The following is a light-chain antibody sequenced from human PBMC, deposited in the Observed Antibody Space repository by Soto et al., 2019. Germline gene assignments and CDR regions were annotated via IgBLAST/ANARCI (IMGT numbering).Light chain of an antibody. CDR1: SSDVGGYSY. CDR2: DVS. CDR3: CSFAGSYTLYV. J-gene: IGLJ1*01. V-gene: IGLV2-11*01. Sequence: QSPLTQPRSVSGSPGQSVTISCTGTSSDVGGYSYVSWFQQHPGKAPKLMIYDVSKRPSGVPDRFSGSKSGNTASLTISGLQAEDEADYYCCSFAGSYTLYVFGTGTKLTVL.